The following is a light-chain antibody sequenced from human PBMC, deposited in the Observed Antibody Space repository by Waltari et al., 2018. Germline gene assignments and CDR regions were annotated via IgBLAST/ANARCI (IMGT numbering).Light chain of an antibody. CDR3: QQYYDTPYT. Sequence: DIVMTQSPDSLVVSLGERATINCKSSRNLLYSPNNKDFLAWYQQNPGQPPKMLIYRASTRESGVPDRFTGSGSGTDFSLTISSLQAEDVAVYYCQQYYDTPYTFGQGTKLEIK. V-gene: IGKV4-1*01. CDR2: RAS. J-gene: IGKJ2*01. CDR1: RNLLYSPNNKDF.